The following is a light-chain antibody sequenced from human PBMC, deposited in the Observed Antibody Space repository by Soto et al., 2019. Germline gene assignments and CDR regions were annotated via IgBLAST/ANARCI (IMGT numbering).Light chain of an antibody. Sequence: QSVLTQPASVSGSPGQSITISCTGTSSDVGNYNYVSWYQQYPGRVPKLLIYMVSNRPSGVSNRFSGSKSGNTASLTISGLQAEDEADYFYTSPTPGSLYVFGTGTKVTVL. J-gene: IGLJ1*01. V-gene: IGLV2-14*01. CDR3: TSPTPGSLYV. CDR1: SSDVGNYNY. CDR2: MVS.